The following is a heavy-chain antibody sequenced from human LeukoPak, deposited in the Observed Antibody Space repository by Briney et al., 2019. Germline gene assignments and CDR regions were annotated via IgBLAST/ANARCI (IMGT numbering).Heavy chain of an antibody. Sequence: ASETLSLTCTVSGGSLSGHYWSWIRQPPRKRLEWIGYVSYTGRTNYNPSLQSRVTISIDTSKSQFSLKLTSVTSADAAVYSCARLLDNDISGDPGTFDVWGQGTTVIVSS. J-gene: IGHJ3*01. CDR2: VSYTGRT. D-gene: IGHD3-22*01. CDR3: ARLLDNDISGDPGTFDV. V-gene: IGHV4-59*11. CDR1: GGSLSGHY.